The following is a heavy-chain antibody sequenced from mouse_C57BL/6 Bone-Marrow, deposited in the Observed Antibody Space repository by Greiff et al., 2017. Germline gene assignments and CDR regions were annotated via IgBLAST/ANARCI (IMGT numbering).Heavy chain of an antibody. CDR3: TEAWFAY. J-gene: IGHJ3*01. V-gene: IGHV6-3*01. CDR2: IRLKSDNYAT. CDR1: GFTFSNSW. Sequence: DVMLVESGGGLVQPGGSMKLSCVASGFTFSNSWMNWVRQSPEKGLEWVAQIRLKSDNYATHYAESVKGRFTISRDDSKSSVYLQMNNLRAEDTGIYYCTEAWFAYWGQGTLVTVSA.